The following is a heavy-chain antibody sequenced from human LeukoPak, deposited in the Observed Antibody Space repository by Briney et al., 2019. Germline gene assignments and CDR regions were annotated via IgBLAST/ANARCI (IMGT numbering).Heavy chain of an antibody. V-gene: IGHV1-2*02. CDR3: AREFGLNSWLLDY. CDR1: GGTFSSYA. J-gene: IGHJ4*02. CDR2: INPNSGGT. D-gene: IGHD6-13*01. Sequence: ASVKVSCKASGGTFSSYAISWVRQAPGQGLEWMGWINPNSGGTNYAQKFQGRVTMTRDTSISTAYMELSRLRSDDTAVYYCAREFGLNSWLLDYWGQGTLSPSP.